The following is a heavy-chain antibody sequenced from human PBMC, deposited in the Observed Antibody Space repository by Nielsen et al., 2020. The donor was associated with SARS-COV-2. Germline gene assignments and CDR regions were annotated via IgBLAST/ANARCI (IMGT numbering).Heavy chain of an antibody. CDR1: RFTFSSYG. D-gene: IGHD2-21*02. Sequence: GESLKISCAASRFTFSSYGMHWVRQAPGKGLEWVALASFDGSNTYYADSVKGRFTISRDNSKNTLYLQMNSLGAEDTAVYYCAKDRHYYCGGDCYPDYWGQGTLVTVSS. CDR2: ASFDGSNT. CDR3: AKDRHYYCGGDCYPDY. V-gene: IGHV3-30*18. J-gene: IGHJ4*02.